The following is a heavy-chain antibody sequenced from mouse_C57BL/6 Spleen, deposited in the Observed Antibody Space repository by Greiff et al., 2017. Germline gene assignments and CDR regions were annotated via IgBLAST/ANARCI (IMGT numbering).Heavy chain of an antibody. CDR2: INPSNGGT. D-gene: IGHD4-1*01. J-gene: IGHJ2*01. Sequence: QVQLQQPGTELVKPRASVKLSCKASGYTFTSYWMPWVKQRPGQGLEWIGNINPSNGGTNYNEKFKSKATLTVDKSSSTAYMQLSSLTSEDSAVYYFSRPQTGKDFDYWGQGTTLTVSS. CDR3: SRPQTGKDFDY. CDR1: GYTFTSYW. V-gene: IGHV1-53*01.